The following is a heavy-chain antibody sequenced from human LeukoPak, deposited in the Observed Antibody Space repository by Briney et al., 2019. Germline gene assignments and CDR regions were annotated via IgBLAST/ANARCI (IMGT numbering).Heavy chain of an antibody. J-gene: IGHJ4*02. CDR3: AKDSSGWYVCPDY. Sequence: GGPLRLSCAASGFTFSSYAMSWVRQAPGKGLEWVSAISGSGGSTYYADSVKGRFTISRDNSKNTLYLQMNSLRAEDTAVYYCAKDSSGWYVCPDYWGQGTLVTVSS. D-gene: IGHD6-19*01. V-gene: IGHV3-23*01. CDR2: ISGSGGST. CDR1: GFTFSSYA.